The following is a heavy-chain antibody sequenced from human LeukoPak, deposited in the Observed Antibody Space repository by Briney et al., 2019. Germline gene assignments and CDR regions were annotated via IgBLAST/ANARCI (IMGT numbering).Heavy chain of an antibody. D-gene: IGHD2-21*02. CDR3: ARDPNCGGDCYPFDY. CDR2: IYYSGST. Sequence: SETLSLTCTVSGGSISSSSYYWGWIRQPPGKGLEWIGSIYYSGSTYYNPSLKSRVTISVDTSKNQFSLKLSSMTAADTAVYYCARDPNCGGDCYPFDYWGQGTLVTVSS. V-gene: IGHV4-39*07. CDR1: GGSISSSSYY. J-gene: IGHJ4*02.